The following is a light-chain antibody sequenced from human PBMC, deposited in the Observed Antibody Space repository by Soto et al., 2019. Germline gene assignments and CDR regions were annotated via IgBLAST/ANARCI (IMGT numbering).Light chain of an antibody. Sequence: QSALTQPASVSGSPGQSITISCTGASGDVATYNLVSWYQQHPGKPPKLIIYEASQRPSGVSTRFSGSRSGNTASLTISGLQAEDEADYFCSLYAGVTTLDVFGTGTKVTVL. J-gene: IGLJ1*01. CDR1: SGDVATYNL. CDR2: EAS. V-gene: IGLV2-23*01. CDR3: SLYAGVTTLDV.